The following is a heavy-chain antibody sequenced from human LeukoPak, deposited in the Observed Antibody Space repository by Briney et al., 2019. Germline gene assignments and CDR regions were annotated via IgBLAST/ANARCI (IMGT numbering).Heavy chain of an antibody. CDR1: GYSFTSYW. J-gene: IGHJ4*02. Sequence: KPGESLKISCKGSGYSFTSYWIGWVRQMPGKGLEWMGIIYPGDSDTRYSPSFQGQVTISADKSINTAYLQWSSLKASDTAMYYCARLPRYCSGGSCYSQHGDYWGQGTLVTVSS. D-gene: IGHD2-15*01. CDR3: ARLPRYCSGGSCYSQHGDY. V-gene: IGHV5-51*01. CDR2: IYPGDSDT.